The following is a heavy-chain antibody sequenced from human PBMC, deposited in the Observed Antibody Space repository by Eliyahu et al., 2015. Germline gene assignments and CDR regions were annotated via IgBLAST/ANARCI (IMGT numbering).Heavy chain of an antibody. CDR3: ARGHWNPDHYGMDV. D-gene: IGHD1-1*01. V-gene: IGHV1-69*09. J-gene: IGHJ6*02. CDR2: IIPXLGIA. CDR1: GGTXSSXA. Sequence: QVQLVQSGAEVKKPGSSVKVSCKASGGTXSSXAXSWVRQAPGQGLEWMGRIIPXLGIANYAQKFQGRVTITADKSTSTAYMELSSLRSEDTAVYYCARGHWNPDHYGMDVWGQGTTVTVSS.